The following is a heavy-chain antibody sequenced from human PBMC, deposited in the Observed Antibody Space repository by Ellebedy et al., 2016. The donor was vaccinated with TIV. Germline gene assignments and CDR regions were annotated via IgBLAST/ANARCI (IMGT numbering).Heavy chain of an antibody. J-gene: IGHJ2*01. V-gene: IGHV4-39*01. CDR3: ARHLPHPNLRLGELSLNWYFDL. CDR1: GGSISSSSYY. CDR2: IYYSGST. Sequence: SETLSLTCTVSGGSISSSSYYWGWIRQPPGKGLEWIGSIYYSGSTYYNPSLKSRVTISVDTSKNQFSLKLSSVTAADTAVYYCARHLPHPNLRLGELSLNWYFDLWGRGTLVTVSS. D-gene: IGHD3-16*02.